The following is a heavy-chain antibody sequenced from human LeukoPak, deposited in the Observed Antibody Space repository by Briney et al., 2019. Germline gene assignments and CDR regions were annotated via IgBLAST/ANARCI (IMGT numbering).Heavy chain of an antibody. Sequence: ASVKVSCTASGYTFTSYDINWVRQATGQGLEWMGWMNPNSGNTGYAQKFQGRVTITRNTSISTAYMELSSLRSEDTAVYYCARALIEYQLLSGFDPWGQGTLVTVPS. CDR3: ARALIEYQLLSGFDP. CDR1: GYTFTSYD. V-gene: IGHV1-8*03. CDR2: MNPNSGNT. J-gene: IGHJ5*02. D-gene: IGHD2-2*01.